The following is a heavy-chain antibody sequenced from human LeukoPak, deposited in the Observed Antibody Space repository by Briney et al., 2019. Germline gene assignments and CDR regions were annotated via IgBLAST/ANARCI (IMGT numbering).Heavy chain of an antibody. CDR3: AREYCSGTSCYGYFDY. D-gene: IGHD2-2*01. J-gene: IGHJ4*02. V-gene: IGHV3-7*01. CDR1: GFTFSSFW. CDR2: IKQEGSEK. Sequence: GGSLRLSCAASGFTFSSFWMSWVRQAPGKGLEWVANIKQEGSEKYYVGSVKGRFTISRDDARNSLYLQMNSLRAEDTAVYYCAREYCSGTSCYGYFDYWGQGTLVTVSS.